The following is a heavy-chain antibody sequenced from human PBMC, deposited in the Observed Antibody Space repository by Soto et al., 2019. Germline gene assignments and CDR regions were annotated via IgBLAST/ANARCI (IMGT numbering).Heavy chain of an antibody. J-gene: IGHJ4*02. D-gene: IGHD3-10*01. Sequence: EVQLVESGGGLVQPGGSLRLSCTASGFTFSSYSMNWVRKAPGKGLEWVSYISSSSSTIYYADSVKGRFTISRDNAKNTLYLQMNSMRDEDTAVYYCARYSVGLLWFGELVVWGQGNLVTVSS. CDR2: ISSSSSTI. CDR1: GFTFSSYS. V-gene: IGHV3-48*02. CDR3: ARYSVGLLWFGELVV.